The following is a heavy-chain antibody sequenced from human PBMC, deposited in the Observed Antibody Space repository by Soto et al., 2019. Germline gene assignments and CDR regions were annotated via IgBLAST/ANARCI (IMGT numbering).Heavy chain of an antibody. CDR3: ARDEMFGPWCFDY. Sequence: PSETLSLTCAVYGGSFSDTYWNWFRQPPGKGLEWIGEINHNTNTIYNPSLTSRVTISVDTSKNHFSLKLTSVTAADTAVYYCARDEMFGPWCFDYWGQGTLVTVSS. CDR1: GGSFSDTY. D-gene: IGHD3-16*01. J-gene: IGHJ4*02. CDR2: INHNTNT. V-gene: IGHV4-34*01.